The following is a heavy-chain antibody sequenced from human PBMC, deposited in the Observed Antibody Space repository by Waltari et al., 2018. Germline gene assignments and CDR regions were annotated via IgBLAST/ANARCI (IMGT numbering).Heavy chain of an antibody. CDR1: GYPFPSYY. V-gene: IGHV1-2*02. CDR3: ARTYQSGSYSDY. CDR2: INTRNGGT. D-gene: IGHD1-26*01. Sequence: QVQLVQSGAEVKKPGASVKVSCTTSGYPFPSYYMHWVRQAPGQGLEWMGWINTRNGGTNYAQKYQGRVTMTRDTSISTAYMELSRLISNDTAVYYCARTYQSGSYSDYWGQGTPVTVSS. J-gene: IGHJ4*02.